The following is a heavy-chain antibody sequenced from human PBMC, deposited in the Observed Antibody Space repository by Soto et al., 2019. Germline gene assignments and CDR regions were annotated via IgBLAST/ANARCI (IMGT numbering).Heavy chain of an antibody. J-gene: IGHJ6*03. Sequence: PSETLSLTCTVSDDSITSGAYYWGLIRQPPGKGLEWIGTIQYRGSTYYNPSLKSRVTISVDTSKNQFSLKLRSVTAADTAIYYCARQPVVPRPSSYTDVSGKATTLTLFS. CDR1: DDSITSGAYY. V-gene: IGHV4-39*01. D-gene: IGHD2-2*02. CDR2: IQYRGST. CDR3: ARQPVVPRPSSYTDV.